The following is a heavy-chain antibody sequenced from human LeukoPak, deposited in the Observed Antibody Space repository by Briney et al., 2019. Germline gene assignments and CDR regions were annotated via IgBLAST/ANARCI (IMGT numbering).Heavy chain of an antibody. V-gene: IGHV4-59*01. Sequence: SETLSLPCTVSGGSLSSYYWSWIRQPPGKGLEWIGYIYYSGSTNYNPSLKSRVTISVATSKNQFSLKLSSVTAADTAVYYCARGSPFGPEVYWGQGTLVTVSS. J-gene: IGHJ4*02. CDR2: IYYSGST. CDR1: GGSLSSYY. D-gene: IGHD3-3*01. CDR3: ARGSPFGPEVY.